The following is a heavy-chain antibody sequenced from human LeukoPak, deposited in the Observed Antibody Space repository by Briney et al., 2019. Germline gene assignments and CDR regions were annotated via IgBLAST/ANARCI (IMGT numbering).Heavy chain of an antibody. CDR1: GFTFDDYA. CDR3: ARGGYLWTWYFDL. J-gene: IGHJ2*01. CDR2: ISWNSGSV. V-gene: IGHV3-9*01. Sequence: PGGSLRLSCAASGFTFDDYAMHWVRQAPGKGLEWVSGISWNSGSVGYADSVKGRFTISRDNAKNSLYLQMNSLRAEDTALYYCARGGYLWTWYFDLWGRGTLVTVSS. D-gene: IGHD6-13*01.